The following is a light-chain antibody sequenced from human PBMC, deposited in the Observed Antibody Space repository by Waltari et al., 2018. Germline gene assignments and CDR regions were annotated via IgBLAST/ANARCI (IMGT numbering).Light chain of an antibody. CDR3: QRYSTSPRWS. CDR2: GAS. Sequence: EIVLTQSPGTLSLSPGERAILSCRASQSLSSDFLAWYQQKPGQAPRLLIYGASSRATGIPDRFSGSGSGTDFTLTISSLEPEDFAVYYCQRYSTSPRWSFGQGTRVEIK. J-gene: IGKJ1*01. CDR1: QSLSSDF. V-gene: IGKV3-20*01.